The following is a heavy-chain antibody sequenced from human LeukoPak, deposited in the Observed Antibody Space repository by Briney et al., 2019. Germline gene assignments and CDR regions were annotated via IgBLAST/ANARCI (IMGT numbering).Heavy chain of an antibody. J-gene: IGHJ3*02. CDR2: IVVGSGNT. Sequence: SMKVSCKASGFTFTSSAMQWVRQARGQRLEWIGWIVVGSGNTNYVQKFQGRVTITRDMSTSTAYMELSSLRSEDTAVYYCAAGTPNIVAHDAFDIWGQGTMVTVSS. CDR1: GFTFTSSA. CDR3: AAGTPNIVAHDAFDI. V-gene: IGHV1-58*02. D-gene: IGHD5-12*01.